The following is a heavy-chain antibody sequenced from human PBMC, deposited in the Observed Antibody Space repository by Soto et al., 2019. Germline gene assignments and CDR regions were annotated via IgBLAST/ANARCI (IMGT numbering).Heavy chain of an antibody. V-gene: IGHV4-59*01. J-gene: IGHJ5*02. CDR3: AREVGDIAAAGTGWFDP. CDR1: GGSISSYY. CDR2: IYYSGST. Sequence: QVQLQQWGAGLLKPSETLSLTCAVYGGSISSYYWSWIRQPPGKGLEWIGYIYYSGSTNYNPSLKSRVTISVDTSKNQFSLKLSSVTAADTAVYYCAREVGDIAAAGTGWFDPWGQGTLVTVSS. D-gene: IGHD6-13*01.